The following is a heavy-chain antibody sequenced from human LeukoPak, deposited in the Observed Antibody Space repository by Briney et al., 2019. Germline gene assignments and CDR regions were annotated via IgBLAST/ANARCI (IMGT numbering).Heavy chain of an antibody. CDR3: ARGPLYYDFWSGYYNGGRFDY. CDR2: INHSGST. CDR1: GGSFSGYY. V-gene: IGHV4-34*01. D-gene: IGHD3-3*01. Sequence: SETLSLTCAVYGGSFSGYYWSWIRQPPGKGLEWIGEINHSGSTNYNPSLKSRVTISVDTSKNQFSLKLSSVTAADTAVYYCARGPLYYDFWSGYYNGGRFDYWGQGTLVTVSS. J-gene: IGHJ4*02.